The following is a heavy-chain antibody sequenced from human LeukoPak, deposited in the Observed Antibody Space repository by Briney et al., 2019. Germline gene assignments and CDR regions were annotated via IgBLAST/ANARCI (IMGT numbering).Heavy chain of an antibody. CDR2: VYYSGST. D-gene: IGHD3-10*01. J-gene: IGHJ4*02. Sequence: PSETLSHTCTVSGDSFSSGSYYWSWIRQPPGKGLEWIVYVYYSGSTNYNPSLKSRVTVSVDTSKNQFSLKLSSVTAADTAVYYCARVPSGVRGIIIDYWGQGTLVTVSS. V-gene: IGHV4-61*01. CDR3: ARVPSGVRGIIIDY. CDR1: GDSFSSGSYY.